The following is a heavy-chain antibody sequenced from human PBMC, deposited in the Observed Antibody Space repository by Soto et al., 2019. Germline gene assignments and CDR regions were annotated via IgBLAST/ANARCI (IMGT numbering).Heavy chain of an antibody. CDR3: ASGIQLWLRRINNGYSG. J-gene: IGHJ4*02. D-gene: IGHD5-18*01. Sequence: QVQLVQSGAEVKKPESSVKVSCKAPGGTFSTYAISWDRQAPGQGLEWMGGIIPRLGTANYAQRFQDRVTLTADESTNTVYMELSSLRSEDTAVYFCASGIQLWLRRINNGYSGWGQGTLVTVSS. V-gene: IGHV1-69*11. CDR1: GGTFSTYA. CDR2: IIPRLGTA.